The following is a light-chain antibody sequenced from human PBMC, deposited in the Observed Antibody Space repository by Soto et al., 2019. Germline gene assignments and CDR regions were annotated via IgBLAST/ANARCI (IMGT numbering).Light chain of an antibody. V-gene: IGKV1-5*01. CDR2: DAS. Sequence: QLTQSPSTLSASIGDRVTITCRASQSVDSRLAWYQQTQGKPPKILVYDASTLETGVPSRFRGNGSGTEFTLPLSRLQPDDFETYYCQQYNSYPWTFGQGTKV. CDR1: QSVDSR. CDR3: QQYNSYPWT. J-gene: IGKJ1*01.